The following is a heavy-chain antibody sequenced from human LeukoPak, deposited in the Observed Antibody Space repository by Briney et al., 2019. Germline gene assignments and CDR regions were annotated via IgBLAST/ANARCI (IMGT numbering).Heavy chain of an antibody. CDR3: AKGWPGFDNYYSWYFDL. CDR1: GFTFSNFA. V-gene: IGHV3-23*01. J-gene: IGHJ2*01. Sequence: QPGGSLRLSCAASGFTFSNFAMNWVRQAPGKGLAWVSTVNGRGGLTYYADAVQGRFTISRDNSTNTVYLQMNSLRVDDTAIYYCAKGWPGFDNYYSWYFDLWGRGTLVTVSS. CDR2: VNGRGGLT. D-gene: IGHD1-26*01.